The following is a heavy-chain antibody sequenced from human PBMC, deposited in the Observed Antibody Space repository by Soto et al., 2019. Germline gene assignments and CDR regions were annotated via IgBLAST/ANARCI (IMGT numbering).Heavy chain of an antibody. Sequence: PSETLSLTCAVSGGSISSGGYSWSWIRQPPGKGLEWIGYIYHSGSTYYNPSLKSRVTISVDTSKNQFSLKLSSVTAADTAVYYCARSYDILTGFSSPHFDYWGQGTLVTVSS. CDR3: ARSYDILTGFSSPHFDY. D-gene: IGHD3-9*01. CDR2: IYHSGST. J-gene: IGHJ4*02. CDR1: GGSISSGGYS. V-gene: IGHV4-61*08.